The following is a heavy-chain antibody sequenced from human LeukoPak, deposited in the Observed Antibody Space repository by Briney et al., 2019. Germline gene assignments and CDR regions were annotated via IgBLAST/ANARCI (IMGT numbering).Heavy chain of an antibody. V-gene: IGHV1-69*05. J-gene: IGHJ5*02. CDR1: GGTFSSYA. CDR2: IIPIFGTA. Sequence: ASVKVSCKASGGTFSSYAISWVRQAPGQGLEWMGGIIPIFGTANYAQKFQGRVTMTRDTSTSTVYMELSSLRSEDTAVYYCARDPMVRGRNWFDPWGQGTLVTVSS. CDR3: ARDPMVRGRNWFDP. D-gene: IGHD3-10*01.